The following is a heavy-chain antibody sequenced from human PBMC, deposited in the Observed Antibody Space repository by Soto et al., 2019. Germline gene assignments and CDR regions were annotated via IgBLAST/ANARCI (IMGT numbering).Heavy chain of an antibody. V-gene: IGHV3-11*01. CDR1: VSTFSDYY. J-gene: IGHJ6*01. CDR3: ARWDYSNYEAYGMEV. Sequence: PVGSLRLSCAASVSTFSDYYMSCIRHSPGKWLEWVSYISSSGSTIYYADSVKGRFTISRDNAKNSLYLQMNSLRAEDTAVYYCARWDYSNYEAYGMEVLGQGTTVTVSS. D-gene: IGHD4-4*01. CDR2: ISSSGSTI.